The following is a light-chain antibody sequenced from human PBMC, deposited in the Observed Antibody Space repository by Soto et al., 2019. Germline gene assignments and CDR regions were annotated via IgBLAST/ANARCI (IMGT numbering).Light chain of an antibody. CDR2: EVS. V-gene: IGLV2-14*01. Sequence: QSALTQPASVSGSPGQSITISCTGTSSDVGDHYYVSWFQQLPGKAPKLMIYEVSNRPSGVSNRFSGSKSGNTASLTISGLQAEDEADYYCSSYTTSSTYVFGTGTKVTVL. CDR1: SSDVGDHYY. CDR3: SSYTTSSTYV. J-gene: IGLJ1*01.